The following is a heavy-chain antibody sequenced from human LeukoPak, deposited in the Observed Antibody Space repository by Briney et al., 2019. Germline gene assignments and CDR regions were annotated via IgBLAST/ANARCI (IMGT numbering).Heavy chain of an antibody. D-gene: IGHD3-22*01. V-gene: IGHV1-18*04. Sequence: ASVKVSCKASGYTFTGYYMHWVRQAPGQGLEWMGWISAYNGNTNYAQKLQGRVTLTTDTSTSTAYMDLRSLRSHDTSVYYCARAPGPYYYDSSGQIPATFDIWGQGTMVTVSS. CDR3: ARAPGPYYYDSSGQIPATFDI. J-gene: IGHJ3*02. CDR2: ISAYNGNT. CDR1: GYTFTGYY.